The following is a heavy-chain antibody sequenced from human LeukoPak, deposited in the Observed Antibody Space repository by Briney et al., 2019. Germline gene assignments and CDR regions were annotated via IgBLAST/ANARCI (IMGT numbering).Heavy chain of an antibody. Sequence: SETLSLTCTVSGGSISSSSYYWGWIRQPPGKGLEWIGSIYYSGSTYYNSSLKSRVTISVDTSKNQFSLKLSSVTAADTAVYYCARHRGYCSSTSCYYGYDGMDVWGQGTTVTVSS. V-gene: IGHV4-39*01. J-gene: IGHJ6*02. CDR3: ARHRGYCSSTSCYYGYDGMDV. D-gene: IGHD2-2*01. CDR2: IYYSGST. CDR1: GGSISSSSYY.